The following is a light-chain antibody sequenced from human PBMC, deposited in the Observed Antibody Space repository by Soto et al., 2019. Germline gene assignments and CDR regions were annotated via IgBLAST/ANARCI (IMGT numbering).Light chain of an antibody. CDR1: QNIYGGS. V-gene: IGKV3-20*01. CDR3: QLYGSSPELT. J-gene: IGKJ4*01. CDR2: DSS. Sequence: EIVLTQSPSTPSLSPGDKDAHSCKTTQNIYGGSLTWYQVKPCQAPRLLMYDSSIRAAGVLNRFSGSGSGTDFTLTISRLETEDFAVYYCQLYGSSPELTFGGGTKV.